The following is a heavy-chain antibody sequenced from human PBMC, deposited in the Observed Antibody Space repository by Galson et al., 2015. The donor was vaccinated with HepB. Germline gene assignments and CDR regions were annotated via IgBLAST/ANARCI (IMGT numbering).Heavy chain of an antibody. V-gene: IGHV3-30-3*01. CDR3: AREPLHYYYMDV. Sequence: SLRLSCAASGFTLSSYAMHWVRQAPGKGLEWVAVISYDGSNKYYADSVKGRFTISRDNSKNTLYLQMNSLRAEDTAVYYCAREPLHYYYMDVWGKGTTVTVSS. CDR1: GFTLSSYA. CDR2: ISYDGSNK. J-gene: IGHJ6*03.